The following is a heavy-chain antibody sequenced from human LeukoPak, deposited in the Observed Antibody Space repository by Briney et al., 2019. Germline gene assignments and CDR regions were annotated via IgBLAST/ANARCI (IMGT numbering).Heavy chain of an antibody. CDR3: AKAKFSGRYLFDY. D-gene: IGHD6-19*01. J-gene: IGHJ4*02. CDR1: GFTFSSYA. Sequence: PGGSLRLSCAASGFTFSSYAMSWVRQAPGKGLEWVSAISGSGGSTYYADSVKGRFTFSRDNSKNTLYLQMNSLRAEDTAVYYCAKAKFSGRYLFDYWGQGTLVTVSS. CDR2: ISGSGGST. V-gene: IGHV3-23*01.